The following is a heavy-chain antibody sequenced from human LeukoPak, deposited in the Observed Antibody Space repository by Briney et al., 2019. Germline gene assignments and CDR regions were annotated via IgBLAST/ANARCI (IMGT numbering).Heavy chain of an antibody. J-gene: IGHJ4*02. CDR2: IYYSGST. Sequence: PSETLSLTCTVSGGSISSGDYYWSWIRQPPGKGLEWIGYIYYSGSTYYNPSLKSRVTISVATSKNQFSLKLSSVTAADTAVYYCARYTTVTTEFDYWGQGTLVTVSS. D-gene: IGHD4-17*01. V-gene: IGHV4-30-4*01. CDR1: GGSISSGDYY. CDR3: ARYTTVTTEFDY.